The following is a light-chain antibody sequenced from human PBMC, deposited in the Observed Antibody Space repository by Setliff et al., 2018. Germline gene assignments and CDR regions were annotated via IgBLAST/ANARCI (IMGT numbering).Light chain of an antibody. Sequence: ALAQPRSVSGSPGQSVTISCTGTSSDVGGYNYVSWYQQHPGKAPKLMIYDVAKRPSGVPHRFSGSKSGNTASLTISGLQAEDEADYYCAAWDDSLSGWVFGGGTQLTVL. CDR3: AAWDDSLSGWV. CDR1: SSDVGGYNY. CDR2: DVA. J-gene: IGLJ3*02. V-gene: IGLV2-11*01.